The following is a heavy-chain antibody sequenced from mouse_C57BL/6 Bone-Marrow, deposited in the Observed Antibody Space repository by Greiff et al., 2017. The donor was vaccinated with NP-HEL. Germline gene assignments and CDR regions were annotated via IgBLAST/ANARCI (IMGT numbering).Heavy chain of an antibody. CDR1: GYAFTNYL. CDR3: ARSEYPVYYYGSSPFAY. V-gene: IGHV1-54*01. Sequence: VQLQQSGAELVRPGTSVKVSCKASGYAFTNYLIEWVKQRPGQGLEWIGVINPGSGGTTYNEKFKGKATLTADKSSSTAYMQLSSLTSEDSAVYFCARSEYPVYYYGSSPFAYWGQGTLVTVSA. D-gene: IGHD1-1*01. CDR2: INPGSGGT. J-gene: IGHJ3*01.